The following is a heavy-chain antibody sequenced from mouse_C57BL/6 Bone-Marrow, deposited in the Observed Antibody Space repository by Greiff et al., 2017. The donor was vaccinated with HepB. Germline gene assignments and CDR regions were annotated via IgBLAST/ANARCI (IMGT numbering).Heavy chain of an antibody. D-gene: IGHD1-1*01. V-gene: IGHV1-5*01. CDR3: TRVGHYYGSTRYYFDY. CDR2: IYPGNSDT. CDR1: GYTFTSYW. J-gene: IGHJ2*01. Sequence: EVQLQQSGTVLARPGASVKMSCKTSGYTFTSYWMHWVKQRPGQGLEWIGAIYPGNSDTSYNQKFKGKAKLTAVTSAITAYMELSSLTNEDSAVYYCTRVGHYYGSTRYYFDYWGQGTTLTVSS.